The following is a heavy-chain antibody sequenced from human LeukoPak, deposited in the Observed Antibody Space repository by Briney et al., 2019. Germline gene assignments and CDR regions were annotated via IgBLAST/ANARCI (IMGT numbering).Heavy chain of an antibody. D-gene: IGHD1-14*01. CDR1: GFTFSSYS. CDR2: ISSSSSYI. J-gene: IGHJ6*02. CDR3: ASKDGGWGTTWDV. V-gene: IGHV3-21*01. Sequence: GGSLRLSCAASGFTFSSYSMNWVRQAPGKGLEWVSSISSSSSYIYYADSVKGRFTISRDNAKNSLYLQMNSLRAEDTAVYYCASKDGGWGTTWDVWGQGTTVTVSS.